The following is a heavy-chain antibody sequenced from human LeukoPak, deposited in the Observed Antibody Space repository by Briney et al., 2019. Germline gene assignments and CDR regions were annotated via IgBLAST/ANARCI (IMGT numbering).Heavy chain of an antibody. J-gene: IGHJ4*02. CDR2: IYTSGST. CDR3: ARATYYYDSSGYYEGFPFDY. V-gene: IGHV4-61*02. CDR1: GGSISSGSYY. Sequence: PSETLSLTCTVSGGSISSGSYYWSWIRQPAGKGLEWIGRIYTSGSTNYNPSLKSRVTISVDTSKNQFSLRLSSVTAADTAVYYCARATYYYDSSGYYEGFPFDYWGQGTLVTVSS. D-gene: IGHD3-22*01.